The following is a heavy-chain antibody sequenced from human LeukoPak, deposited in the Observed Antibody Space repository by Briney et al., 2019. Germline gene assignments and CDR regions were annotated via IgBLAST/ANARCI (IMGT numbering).Heavy chain of an antibody. CDR3: ARPVLDGLDV. CDR2: IYPGDSDT. D-gene: IGHD1-14*01. CDR1: GYTFTRFW. Sequence: GESLKISCKGSGYTFTRFWIGWVRQLPGKGLEWMGIIYPGDSDTRYSPSFQGQVTISADKSISTAYLQWSSLKASDTAMYYCARPVLDGLDVWRQGTTVTVSS. V-gene: IGHV5-51*01. J-gene: IGHJ6*02.